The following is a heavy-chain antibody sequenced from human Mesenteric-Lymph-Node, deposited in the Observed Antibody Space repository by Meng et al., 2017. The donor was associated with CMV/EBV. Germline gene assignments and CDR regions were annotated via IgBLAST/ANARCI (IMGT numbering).Heavy chain of an antibody. Sequence: GESLKISCAASGFTFRNYEMNWVRQAPGKGLEWVSSISSSSSYIYYADSVKGRFTISRDNAKNSLYLQMNSLRAEDTAVYYCARSAVGIQLWSDYYGMDVWGQGTTVTVSS. CDR2: ISSSSSYI. CDR1: GFTFRNYE. V-gene: IGHV3-21*01. J-gene: IGHJ6*02. D-gene: IGHD5-18*01. CDR3: ARSAVGIQLWSDYYGMDV.